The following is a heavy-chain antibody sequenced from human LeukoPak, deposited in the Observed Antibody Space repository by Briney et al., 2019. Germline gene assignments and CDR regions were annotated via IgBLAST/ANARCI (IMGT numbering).Heavy chain of an antibody. V-gene: IGHV1-2*02. CDR2: INPNSGGT. CDR3: ARDILTGRDIIPYDY. Sequence: GASVKVSCKASGYTFTGYYMHWVRQAPGQGLEWMGWINPNSGGTNYAQKFQGRVTMTRDTSISTAYMELSRLRSDDTAVYYCARDILTGRDIIPYDYWGQGTLVTVSS. J-gene: IGHJ4*02. CDR1: GYTFTGYY. D-gene: IGHD3-9*01.